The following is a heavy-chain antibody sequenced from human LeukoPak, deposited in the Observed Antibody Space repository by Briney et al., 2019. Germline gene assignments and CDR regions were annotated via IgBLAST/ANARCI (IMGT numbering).Heavy chain of an antibody. J-gene: IGHJ4*02. CDR3: ARQVSREGHFDY. Sequence: GGSLRLSCVVSGFTFSTYWMSWVRQGPGKGLEWVAHIKEDTSQKYYVGSVEGRFTISRDNARNSLYLQMNSLRGEDTAVYFCARQVSREGHFDYWGQGALVTVSS. D-gene: IGHD1-26*01. V-gene: IGHV3-7*01. CDR2: IKEDTSQK. CDR1: GFTFSTYW.